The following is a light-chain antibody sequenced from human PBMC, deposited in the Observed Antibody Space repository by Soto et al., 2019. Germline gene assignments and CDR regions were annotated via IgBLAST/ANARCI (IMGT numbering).Light chain of an antibody. J-gene: IGKJ1*01. CDR1: QDIGND. CDR3: LQDYNYPPT. V-gene: IGKV1-6*01. CDR2: AAS. Sequence: ATQMTHSPSSLSASVGDRVTITCRASQDIGNDLGWYQQKPGKAPNLLIYAASSLQSGVPSRFSGSGSGTDFTLTISSLQPEDCATYYCLQDYNYPPTFGPGTKVDI.